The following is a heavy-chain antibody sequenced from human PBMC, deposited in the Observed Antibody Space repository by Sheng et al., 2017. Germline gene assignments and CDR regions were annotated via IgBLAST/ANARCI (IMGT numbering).Heavy chain of an antibody. D-gene: IGHD2-21*01. J-gene: IGHJ4*02. Sequence: QVQLQQWGAGLLTPSETLSLTCAVYGGSFSGYYWSWIRQPPGRGLEWIAEINDSGSTNYSPSLKSRVTISVDTSKNQVSLKLSSVTAADTAVYYCARLRGPHSPNSILDYWGQGTLVTVSS. CDR2: INDSGST. CDR1: GGSFSGYY. CDR3: ARLRGPHSPNSILDY. V-gene: IGHV4-34*01.